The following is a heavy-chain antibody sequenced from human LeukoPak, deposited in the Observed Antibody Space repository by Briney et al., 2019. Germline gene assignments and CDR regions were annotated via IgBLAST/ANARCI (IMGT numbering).Heavy chain of an antibody. V-gene: IGHV3-30*18. J-gene: IGHJ4*02. CDR1: GFTFSSYS. CDR3: AKVPVGSSSYYFDY. Sequence: GRSLRLSCAASGFTFSSYSMHWVRQAPGKGLEWVAVISYDGSNKYYADSVKGRFTISRDNSKNTLYLQMNSLRAEDTAVYYCAKVPVGSSSYYFDYWGQGTLVTVSS. D-gene: IGHD6-6*01. CDR2: ISYDGSNK.